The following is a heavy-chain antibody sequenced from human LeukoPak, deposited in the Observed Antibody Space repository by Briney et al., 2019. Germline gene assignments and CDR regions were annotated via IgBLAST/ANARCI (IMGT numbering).Heavy chain of an antibody. CDR1: GDSRSGFF. D-gene: IGHD1-7*01. CDR3: ARYERNSRTYSDA. Sequence: SETLSLPCAVSGDSRSGFFWSWIRQPPGKGLEWIGYIHYSGFTSYNPSLKSRLTISVDTSTKQFSLNLSSVTAADTAVYYCARYERNSRTYSDAWGERTLVTVSS. J-gene: IGHJ4*02. CDR2: IHYSGFT. V-gene: IGHV4-59*08.